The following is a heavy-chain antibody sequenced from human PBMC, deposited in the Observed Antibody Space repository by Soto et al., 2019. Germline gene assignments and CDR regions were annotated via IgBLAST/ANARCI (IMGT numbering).Heavy chain of an antibody. J-gene: IGHJ4*02. D-gene: IGHD6-13*01. CDR1: GYTFDTYG. V-gene: IGHV1-18*01. CDR3: ARDMTIGAADTVGGY. Sequence: QVQLVQSGGEVTKPGASVKVSCKASGYTFDTYGISWVRQAPGQGLEWMGWISTHTGNTDYVQSLQGRVTMTTDTSSSTAYMELRSLRSDDTAVYYCARDMTIGAADTVGGYGGQGTQVTVSS. CDR2: ISTHTGNT.